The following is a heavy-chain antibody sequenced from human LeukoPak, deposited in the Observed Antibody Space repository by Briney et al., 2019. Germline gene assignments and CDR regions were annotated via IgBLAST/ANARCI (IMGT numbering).Heavy chain of an antibody. D-gene: IGHD6-13*01. V-gene: IGHV3-23*01. J-gene: IGHJ4*02. CDR2: ITKSGDQT. Sequence: GGSLRLSCVPSGITFSNSALSWVRQAPGKGLEWVSTITKSGDQTHYADSVRGLFTISRDIFKNTLYLQMNSLRAEDTAVYYCARVGYSSSFDLWGQGTLVTVSS. CDR3: ARVGYSSSFDL. CDR1: GITFSNSA.